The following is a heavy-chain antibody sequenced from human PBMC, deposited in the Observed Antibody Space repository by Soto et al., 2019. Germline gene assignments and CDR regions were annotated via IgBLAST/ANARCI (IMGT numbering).Heavy chain of an antibody. CDR3: VRDGTKMLLYWFDP. CDR2: IYATGTT. CDR1: GASISGFY. D-gene: IGHD1-1*01. V-gene: IGHV4-4*07. J-gene: IGHJ5*02. Sequence: PSETLSLTCTVSGASISGFYWSWIRKSAGKGLEWIGRIYATGTTDYNPSLKSRVMMSVDTSKKQFSLKLRSVTAADKAVYYCVRDGTKMLLYWFDPWGQGILVTVSS.